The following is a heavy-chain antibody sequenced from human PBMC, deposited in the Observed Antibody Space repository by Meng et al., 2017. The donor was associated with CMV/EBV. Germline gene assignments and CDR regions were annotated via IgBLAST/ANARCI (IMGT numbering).Heavy chain of an antibody. CDR3: VKGIRGIIRTGIDS. D-gene: IGHD3-10*01. CDR2: INEGGEDT. V-gene: IGHV3-23*01. Sequence: GVNISTCDMARVRPAQGKGVEWASTINEGGEDTYYSDSVKGRFTISRDNSNNILYLQMNSLTSEDTAGYYCVKGIRGIIRTGIDSWGQGTLVTVSS. J-gene: IGHJ4*02. CDR1: GVNISTCD.